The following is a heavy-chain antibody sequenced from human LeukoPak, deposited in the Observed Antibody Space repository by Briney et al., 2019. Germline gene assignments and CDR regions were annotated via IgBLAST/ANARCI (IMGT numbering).Heavy chain of an antibody. Sequence: SETLSLTCAVYGGSFSDYYWSWIRQPPGKGLEWIGEINHSGSTNYNPSLKSRVTISVDTSKNQFSLKLSSVTAADTAVYYCARGPIPLRYFDYWGQGTLVTVSS. CDR1: GGSFSDYY. V-gene: IGHV4-34*01. J-gene: IGHJ4*02. D-gene: IGHD3-9*01. CDR2: INHSGST. CDR3: ARGPIPLRYFDY.